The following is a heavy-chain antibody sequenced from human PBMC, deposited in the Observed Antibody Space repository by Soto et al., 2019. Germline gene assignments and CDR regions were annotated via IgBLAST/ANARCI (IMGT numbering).Heavy chain of an antibody. V-gene: IGHV1-69*01. D-gene: IGHD6-13*01. CDR2: IIPIFGTA. Sequence: QVQLVQSGAEVKKPGSSVKVSCKASGGTFSSYAISWVRQAPGQGLEWMGGIIPIFGTANYAQKFQGRVTITADESTSTAYMELSSLRSEDTPVYYCANLNGGSSWLYVNYYYGMDVWGQGTTVTVSS. J-gene: IGHJ6*02. CDR1: GGTFSSYA. CDR3: ANLNGGSSWLYVNYYYGMDV.